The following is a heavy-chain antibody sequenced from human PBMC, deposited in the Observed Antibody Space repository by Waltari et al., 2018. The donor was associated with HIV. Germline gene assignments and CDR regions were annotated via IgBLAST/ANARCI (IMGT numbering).Heavy chain of an antibody. CDR1: GFTFRNYG. J-gene: IGHJ6*02. D-gene: IGHD6-13*01. CDR3: VKEHQYSHTWYSYYGMDV. CDR2: ISGSGGNT. V-gene: IGHV3-23*01. Sequence: EVQLLESGGGLVQTGGSLRLSCAASGFTFRNYGMNWVRQAPGKGLEGVPAISGSGGNTYYGDPLKGRFTISRDNSKNTLYLQMNSLRAEDTAVYFCVKEHQYSHTWYSYYGMDVWGQGTTVTVSS.